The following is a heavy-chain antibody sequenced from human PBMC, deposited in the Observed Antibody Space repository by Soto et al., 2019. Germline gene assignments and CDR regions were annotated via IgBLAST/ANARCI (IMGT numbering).Heavy chain of an antibody. V-gene: IGHV4-59*01. CDR3: ARMVSGSYGEDY. Sequence: SETLSLTCTVSGGSISSYYWSWIRQPPGKGLEWIGYIYYSGSTNYNPSLKSRVTISVDTSKNQSSLKLSSVTAADTAVYYCARMVSGSYGEDYWGQGTLVTVSS. J-gene: IGHJ4*02. D-gene: IGHD1-26*01. CDR2: IYYSGST. CDR1: GGSISSYY.